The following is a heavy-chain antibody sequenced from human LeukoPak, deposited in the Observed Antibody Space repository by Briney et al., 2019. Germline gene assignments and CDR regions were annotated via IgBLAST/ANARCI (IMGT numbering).Heavy chain of an antibody. V-gene: IGHV1-69*04. CDR3: ARGPLYSSGPTV. CDR2: IIPILGIA. Sequence: SVKVSCTASGGTFSSYAISWGRQAPGQGLEWMGRIIPILGIANYAQKFQGRVTITADKSTSTAYMELSSVRSEDTAVYYCARGPLYSSGPTVWGQGTLVTVSS. J-gene: IGHJ4*02. CDR1: GGTFSSYA. D-gene: IGHD6-19*01.